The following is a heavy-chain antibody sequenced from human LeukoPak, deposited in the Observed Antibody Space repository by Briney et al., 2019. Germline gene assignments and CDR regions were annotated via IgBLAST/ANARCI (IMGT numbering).Heavy chain of an antibody. Sequence: PGRSLRLSCAASGFTFSSYAMHWVRQAPGKGLEWVSSISSSSSYIYYADSVKGRFTISRDNAKNSLYLQMNSLRAEDTAVYYCAREQNYGDYVGGDDAFDIWGQGTMVTVSS. J-gene: IGHJ3*02. CDR1: GFTFSSYA. V-gene: IGHV3-21*01. D-gene: IGHD4-17*01. CDR2: ISSSSSYI. CDR3: AREQNYGDYVGGDDAFDI.